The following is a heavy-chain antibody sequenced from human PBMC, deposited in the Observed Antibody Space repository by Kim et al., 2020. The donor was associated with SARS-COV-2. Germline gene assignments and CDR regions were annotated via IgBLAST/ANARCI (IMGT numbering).Heavy chain of an antibody. J-gene: IGHJ6*02. Sequence: ASVKVSCKASGYTFTSYDINWVRQATGQGLEWMGWMNPNSGNTGYAQKFQGRVTMTRNTSISTAYMELSSLRSEDTAVYYCATLWSSSQNYYGMDVWGQGTTVTVSS. CDR1: GYTFTSYD. CDR3: ATLWSSSQNYYGMDV. D-gene: IGHD6-6*01. CDR2: MNPNSGNT. V-gene: IGHV1-8*01.